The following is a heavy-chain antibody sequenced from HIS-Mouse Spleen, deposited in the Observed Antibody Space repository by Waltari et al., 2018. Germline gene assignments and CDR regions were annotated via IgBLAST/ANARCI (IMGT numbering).Heavy chain of an antibody. Sequence: QLQLQESGPGLVKPSETLSLTCPVSGCSISSSRYYWGWLRQPPGKGLEWIGSIYYSGSTYYNPSLKSRVTISVDTSKNQFSLKLSSVTAADTAVYYCAREIPYSSSWYDWYFDLWGRGTLVTVSS. CDR1: GCSISSSRYY. D-gene: IGHD6-13*01. CDR3: AREIPYSSSWYDWYFDL. J-gene: IGHJ2*01. V-gene: IGHV4-39*07. CDR2: IYYSGST.